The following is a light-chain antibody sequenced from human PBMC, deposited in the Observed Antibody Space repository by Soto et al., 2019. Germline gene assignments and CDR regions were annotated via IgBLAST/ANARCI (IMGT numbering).Light chain of an antibody. Sequence: QSVLTQPASVSGSPGQSITISCTGTSSDVGGYNYVSWYQQHPGKAPKLMIYDVSNRPSGASNRFSGSKSGNTASLTISGLQAEDEADYYCGSFSSTSSVVFGGGPKLTVL. CDR1: SSDVGGYNY. CDR3: GSFSSTSSVV. V-gene: IGLV2-14*01. J-gene: IGLJ2*01. CDR2: DVS.